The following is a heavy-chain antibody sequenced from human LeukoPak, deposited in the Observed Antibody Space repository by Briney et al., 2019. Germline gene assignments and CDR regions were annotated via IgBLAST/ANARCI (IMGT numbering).Heavy chain of an antibody. J-gene: IGHJ4*02. CDR1: GFTFSSYS. V-gene: IGHV3-21*01. D-gene: IGHD3-22*01. CDR2: ISSSSSYI. CDR3: ARDEYYYDSSGYKTDY. Sequence: GGPLRLSCAASGFTFSSYSMNWVRQAPGKGLEWVSSISSSSSYIYYADSVKGRFTISRDNAKNSLYLQMNSLRAEDTAVYYCARDEYYYDSSGYKTDYWGQGTLVTVSS.